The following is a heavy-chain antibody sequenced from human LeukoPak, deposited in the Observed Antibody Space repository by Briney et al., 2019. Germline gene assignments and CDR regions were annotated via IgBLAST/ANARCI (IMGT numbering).Heavy chain of an antibody. J-gene: IGHJ4*02. CDR1: GDSIRSYY. V-gene: IGHV4-4*07. Sequence: PSETLSLTCTVSGDSIRSYYWSWIRQPAGKGLEWIGRIYTSGSTDYNPSLKSRVTMSVDTSKNQFSLKLNSVTAADTAVYYCARGSSSSTDDYWGQGTLVTASS. D-gene: IGHD6-6*01. CDR3: ARGSSSSTDDY. CDR2: IYTSGST.